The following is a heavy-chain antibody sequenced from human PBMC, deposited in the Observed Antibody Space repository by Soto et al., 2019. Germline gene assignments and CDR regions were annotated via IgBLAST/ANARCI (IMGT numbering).Heavy chain of an antibody. J-gene: IGHJ6*02. CDR2: IDPSDSYT. Sequence: ESLKISCKGSGYSFTSYWISWVRQMPGKGLEWMGRIDPSDSYTNYSPSFQGHVTISADKSISTAYLQWSSLKASDTAMYYCARHYYYYYGMDVWGQGTTVTVSS. CDR1: GYSFTSYW. V-gene: IGHV5-10-1*01. CDR3: ARHYYYYYGMDV.